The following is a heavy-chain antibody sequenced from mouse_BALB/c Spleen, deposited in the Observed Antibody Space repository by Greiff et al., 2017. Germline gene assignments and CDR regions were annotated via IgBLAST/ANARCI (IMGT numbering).Heavy chain of an antibody. V-gene: IGHV1-15*01. D-gene: IGHD1-1*01. Sequence: VQLQESGAELVRPGASVTLSCKASGYTFTDYEMHWVKQTPVHGLEWIGAIDPETGGTAYNQKFKGKATLTADKSSSTAYMELRSLTSEDSAVYYCTRRNYYYGSSYYWGQGTTLTVSS. CDR3: TRRNYYYGSSYY. J-gene: IGHJ2*01. CDR1: GYTFTDYE. CDR2: IDPETGGT.